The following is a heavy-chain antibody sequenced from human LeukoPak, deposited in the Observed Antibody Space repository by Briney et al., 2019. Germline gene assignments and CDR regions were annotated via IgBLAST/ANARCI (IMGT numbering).Heavy chain of an antibody. CDR1: GGTFSSYA. D-gene: IGHD5-12*01. CDR2: IIPIFGTA. CDR3: ARVGYPTINSNFDY. Sequence: SVKVSCKASGGTFSSYAISWVRQAPGQGLEWMGGIIPIFGTANYAQKFQGRVTITTDESTSTAYTELSSLRSEDTAVYYCARVGYPTINSNFDYWGQGTLVTVSS. J-gene: IGHJ4*02. V-gene: IGHV1-69*05.